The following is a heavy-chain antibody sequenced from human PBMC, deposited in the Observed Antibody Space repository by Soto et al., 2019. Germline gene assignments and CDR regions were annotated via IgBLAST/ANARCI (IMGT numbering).Heavy chain of an antibody. V-gene: IGHV1-69*13. Sequence: GASVKVSCKASGGTFSSYAISWVRQAPGQGLEWMGGIIPIFGTANYAQKFQGRVTITADESTSTAYMELSSLRSEDTAVYYCASYSGYDDLHLFDSWGQGTMVTVSS. CDR2: IIPIFGTA. D-gene: IGHD5-12*01. J-gene: IGHJ4*02. CDR3: ASYSGYDDLHLFDS. CDR1: GGTFSSYA.